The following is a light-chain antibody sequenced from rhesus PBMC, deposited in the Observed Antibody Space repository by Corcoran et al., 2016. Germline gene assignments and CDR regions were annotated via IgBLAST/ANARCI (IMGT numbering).Light chain of an antibody. CDR2: SSY. CDR3: LQSSDFWT. CDR1: QSVGNY. Sequence: TVVTQSPATLSLSPGDRATLSCRASQSVGNYLAWYHQKPGQTPRLLIYSSYTRATGVPDRFTGSGSGTDFTLTISRLEPEDVGIYYCLQSSDFWTFGQGTKVEI. J-gene: IGKJ1*01. V-gene: IGKV3-24*04.